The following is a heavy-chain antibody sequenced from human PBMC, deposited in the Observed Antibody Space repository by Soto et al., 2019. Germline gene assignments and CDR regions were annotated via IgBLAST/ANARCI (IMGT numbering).Heavy chain of an antibody. J-gene: IGHJ3*02. Sequence: GESLKISCKGSGYSFTSYWIGWVRQMPGKGLEWMGIIYPGDSDTRYSPSFQGQVTISADKSISTAYLQWSSLKASDTAMYYCARPNYYDSSGHLLDAFDIWGQGTMVTVSS. CDR3: ARPNYYDSSGHLLDAFDI. D-gene: IGHD3-22*01. V-gene: IGHV5-51*01. CDR1: GYSFTSYW. CDR2: IYPGDSDT.